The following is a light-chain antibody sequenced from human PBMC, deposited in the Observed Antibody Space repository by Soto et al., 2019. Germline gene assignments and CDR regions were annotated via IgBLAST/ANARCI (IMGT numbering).Light chain of an antibody. Sequence: QSALTQPPSASGSPGQSVTISCTGTSSDVGGYNYVSWYQQHPGKAPKLMIYEVTKRPSGVPDRFSGSKSDNTASLTVSGLQAEEEADYYCSSYAGSNFVVFGGGTKLTVL. J-gene: IGLJ2*01. CDR1: SSDVGGYNY. V-gene: IGLV2-8*01. CDR2: EVT. CDR3: SSYAGSNFVV.